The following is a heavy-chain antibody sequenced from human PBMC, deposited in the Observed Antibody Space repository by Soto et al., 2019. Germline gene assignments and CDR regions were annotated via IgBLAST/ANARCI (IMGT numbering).Heavy chain of an antibody. J-gene: IGHJ2*01. CDR1: GFTFSSYA. V-gene: IGHV3-64D*08. Sequence: GGSLRLSCSASGFTFSSYAMHWVRQAPGKGLEYVSAISSNGGSTYYADSVKGRFTTSRDNSKNTLYLQMSSLRAEDTAVYYCVKDGGKVATIRRYFDLWGRGTLVTVSS. D-gene: IGHD5-12*01. CDR3: VKDGGKVATIRRYFDL. CDR2: ISSNGGST.